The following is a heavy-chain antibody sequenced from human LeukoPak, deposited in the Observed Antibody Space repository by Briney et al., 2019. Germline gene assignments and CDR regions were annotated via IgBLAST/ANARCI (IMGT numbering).Heavy chain of an antibody. Sequence: SETLSLTCAVYGGSFSGYYWSWIRQPPGKGLEWIGEINHSGSTNYNPSLKSRVTISVDTSKNQFSLKLSSVPAADTAVYYCARGQTVVVVAATLSYYYRYGMDVWGPGTTVSVSS. J-gene: IGHJ6*02. CDR3: ARGQTVVVVAATLSYYYRYGMDV. D-gene: IGHD2-15*01. CDR1: GGSFSGYY. CDR2: INHSGST. V-gene: IGHV4-34*01.